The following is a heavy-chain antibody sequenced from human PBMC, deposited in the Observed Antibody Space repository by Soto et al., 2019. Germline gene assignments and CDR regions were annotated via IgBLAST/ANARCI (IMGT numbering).Heavy chain of an antibody. CDR3: ARDRVWIAAAGPFDY. J-gene: IGHJ4*02. V-gene: IGHV3-7*01. CDR1: GFTFISYW. D-gene: IGHD6-13*01. CDR2: IKQDGSEK. Sequence: WGSLRLSCAASGFTFISYWMSFVRHSPVKWREWVANIKQDGSEKYYVDSVKGRFTISRDNAKNSLYLQMNSLRAEDTAVYYCARDRVWIAAAGPFDYWGQGTLVTVSS.